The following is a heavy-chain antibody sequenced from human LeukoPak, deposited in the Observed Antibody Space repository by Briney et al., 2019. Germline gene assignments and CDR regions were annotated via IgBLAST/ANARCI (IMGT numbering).Heavy chain of an antibody. CDR3: ARGGTTFEH. Sequence: EGSLRLSCAASGFTFSVSWMSWVRQAPGKGLEWVANIKYDGNEKYYVDSVKGRFTISRDNAKNSLYLQMNSLRAEDTAVYYCARGGTTFEHWGQGTLVTVSS. V-gene: IGHV3-7*01. J-gene: IGHJ4*02. CDR2: IKYDGNEK. D-gene: IGHD1-1*01. CDR1: GFTFSVSW.